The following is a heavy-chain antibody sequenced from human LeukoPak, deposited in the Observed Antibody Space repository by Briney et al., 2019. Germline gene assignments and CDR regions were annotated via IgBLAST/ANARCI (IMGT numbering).Heavy chain of an antibody. Sequence: GGSLRLSCVASGFTFTSYSMNWVRQAPGKGLEWVSYISNSGRIIYYADSVKGRFTISRDNAKNSLFLQMNSLRDEDTALYYCARDSDYGGNDFDYRGQGTLVTVSS. CDR2: ISNSGRII. J-gene: IGHJ4*02. V-gene: IGHV3-48*02. CDR1: GFTFTSYS. CDR3: ARDSDYGGNDFDY. D-gene: IGHD4-23*01.